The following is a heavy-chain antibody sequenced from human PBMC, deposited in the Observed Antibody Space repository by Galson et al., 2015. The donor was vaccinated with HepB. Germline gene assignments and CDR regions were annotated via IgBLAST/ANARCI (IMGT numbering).Heavy chain of an antibody. CDR3: AKYITIFGVVITHWYFDL. Sequence: SLRLSCAASGFTFSSYAMSWVRQAPGKGLEWVSAIGGSGDSTFYADSVEGRFTISRDNSKNTLYLQMNSLRAEDTAVYYCAKYITIFGVVITHWYFDLWGRGTLVAVSS. CDR2: IGGSGDST. D-gene: IGHD3-3*01. V-gene: IGHV3-23*01. CDR1: GFTFSSYA. J-gene: IGHJ2*01.